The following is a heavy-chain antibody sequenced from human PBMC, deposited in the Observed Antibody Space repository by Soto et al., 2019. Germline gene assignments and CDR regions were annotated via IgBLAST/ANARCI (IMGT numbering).Heavy chain of an antibody. CDR3: VRHATDHRGNAEDWYFDL. V-gene: IGHV4-59*08. CDR1: GASISSYY. D-gene: IGHD2-15*01. Sequence: QVQLQESGPGLVRPSETLSLTCTVSGASISSYYWTWVRQPPGKGLEWIGYMSNSGSTNYNPSFKSRVTMSVDTSKNQFSQKLSSVTAADTAVYYCVRHATDHRGNAEDWYFDLWGRGTLVTVSS. J-gene: IGHJ2*01. CDR2: MSNSGST.